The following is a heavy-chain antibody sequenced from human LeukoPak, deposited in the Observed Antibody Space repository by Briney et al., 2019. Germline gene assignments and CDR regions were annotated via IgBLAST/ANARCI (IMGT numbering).Heavy chain of an antibody. CDR1: GGSISSYY. Sequence: SETLSLTCTVSGGSISSYYWSWIRQPPGKGLEWIGYIYYSGSTNYNPSLESRVTISVDTSKNQFSLKLTSVTAADTAVYYCARGGGSGYSYGWGQGTLVTVSS. D-gene: IGHD5-18*01. CDR2: IYYSGST. V-gene: IGHV4-59*01. J-gene: IGHJ4*02. CDR3: ARGGGSGYSYG.